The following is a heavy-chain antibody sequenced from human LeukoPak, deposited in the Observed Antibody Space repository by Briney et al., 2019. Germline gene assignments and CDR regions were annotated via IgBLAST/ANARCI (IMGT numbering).Heavy chain of an antibody. D-gene: IGHD2-2*01. CDR3: ARGDPSSTSSYYYYGMDV. Sequence: PSETLSLTCAVYGGSFSGYYWSWIRQPPGKGLGWIGEINHSGSTNYNPSLKSRVTTSVDTSKNQFSLKLSSVTAADTAVYYCARGDPSSTSSYYYYGMDVWGQGTTVTVSS. CDR2: INHSGST. CDR1: GGSFSGYY. J-gene: IGHJ6*02. V-gene: IGHV4-34*01.